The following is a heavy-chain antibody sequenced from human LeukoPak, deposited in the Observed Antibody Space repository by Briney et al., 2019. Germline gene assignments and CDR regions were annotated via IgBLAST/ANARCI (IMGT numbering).Heavy chain of an antibody. CDR1: GFTFSSYS. CDR2: VSSSGSTI. CDR3: AELGITMIGGV. D-gene: IGHD3-10*02. V-gene: IGHV3-48*04. Sequence: GGSLRLSCAASGFTFSSYSMNWVRQAPGKGLEWVSYVSSSGSTIYYADSVKGRFTISRDNAKNSLYLQMNSLRAEDTTVYYCAELGITMIGGVWGKGTTVTISS. J-gene: IGHJ6*04.